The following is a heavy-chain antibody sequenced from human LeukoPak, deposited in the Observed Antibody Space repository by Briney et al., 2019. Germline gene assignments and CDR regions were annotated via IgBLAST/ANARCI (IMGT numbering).Heavy chain of an antibody. CDR3: ARARLFGYNNFFDY. CDR2: ISSSSSSI. D-gene: IGHD5-18*01. J-gene: IGHJ4*02. Sequence: GGSLRLSCAASGFTFSSYSMNWVRQAPGKGLEWVSYISSSSSSIYYADSVRGRFTISRDNAKNSLYLQMNSLRAEDTAVYYCARARLFGYNNFFDYWGQGTLVTVSS. CDR1: GFTFSSYS. V-gene: IGHV3-48*01.